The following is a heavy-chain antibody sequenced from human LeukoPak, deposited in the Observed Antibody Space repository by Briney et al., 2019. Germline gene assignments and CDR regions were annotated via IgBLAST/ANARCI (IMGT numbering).Heavy chain of an antibody. Sequence: SETLSLTCTVSSGSFGSYYWSWIRQPAGKGLEWIGHIYTSGSTNYNPSLKSRVTISVDTSKNQFSLKLSSVTAADTAVYYCARESRGDYSKNYYYYFMDVWGKGTTVTVSS. CDR1: SGSFGSYY. V-gene: IGHV4-4*07. D-gene: IGHD4-11*01. J-gene: IGHJ6*03. CDR3: ARESRGDYSKNYYYYFMDV. CDR2: IYTSGST.